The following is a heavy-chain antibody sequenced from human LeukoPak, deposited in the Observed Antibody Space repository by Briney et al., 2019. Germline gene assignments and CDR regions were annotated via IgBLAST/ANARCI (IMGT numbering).Heavy chain of an antibody. V-gene: IGHV3-21*01. J-gene: IGHJ4*02. CDR3: ARDARGSSTGLIDS. D-gene: IGHD1-26*01. Sequence: PGGSLRLSCVASRFTLRSYGMNWLRQPPGKGLDGVSYESTTSYLLYYADSVKGRFTISRDDAKNSLYLQMNRLRAEDTAVYYCARDARGSSTGLIDSWGQGTLVTVSS. CDR2: ESTTSYLL. CDR1: RFTLRSYG.